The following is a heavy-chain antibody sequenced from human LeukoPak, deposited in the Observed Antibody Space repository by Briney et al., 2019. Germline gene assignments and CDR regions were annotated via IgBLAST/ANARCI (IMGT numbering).Heavy chain of an antibody. Sequence: SETLSLTCTVSGGSISSYYWSWIRQPPGKGLEWIGYIYYSGSTNYNPSLKSRVTISVDTSKNQFSLKLSSVTAADTAVYYCARSEVDFWSGFLDYWGQGTLVTVSS. CDR3: ARSEVDFWSGFLDY. V-gene: IGHV4-59*01. J-gene: IGHJ4*02. CDR1: GGSISSYY. CDR2: IYYSGST. D-gene: IGHD3-3*01.